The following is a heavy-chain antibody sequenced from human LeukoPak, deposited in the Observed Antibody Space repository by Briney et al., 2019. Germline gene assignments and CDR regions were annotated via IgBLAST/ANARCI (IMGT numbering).Heavy chain of an antibody. Sequence: PGGSLRLSCAASGFTFSSYSMNWVRQAPGKGLEWVSGISGSGGSTYYADSVKGRFTISRDNSKNTLYLQMNSLRAEDTAVYYCAKDLGSVVTPPSLDYWGQGTLVTVSS. CDR2: ISGSGGST. J-gene: IGHJ4*02. CDR1: GFTFSSYS. D-gene: IGHD4-23*01. CDR3: AKDLGSVVTPPSLDY. V-gene: IGHV3-23*01.